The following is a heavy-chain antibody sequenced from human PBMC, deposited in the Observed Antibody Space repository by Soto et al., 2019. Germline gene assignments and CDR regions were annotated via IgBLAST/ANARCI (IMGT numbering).Heavy chain of an antibody. Sequence: QVQLVESGGGVVQPGRSLRLSCAASGFTFSSYAMHWVRQAPGKGLEWVAVISYDGSNKYYADSVKGRFTISRDNSKNTLYLQMNSLRAEDTAVYYCASPFTIFGVVIMRGDVFDYWGQGTLVTVSS. CDR2: ISYDGSNK. V-gene: IGHV3-30-3*01. CDR1: GFTFSSYA. D-gene: IGHD3-3*01. CDR3: ASPFTIFGVVIMRGDVFDY. J-gene: IGHJ4*02.